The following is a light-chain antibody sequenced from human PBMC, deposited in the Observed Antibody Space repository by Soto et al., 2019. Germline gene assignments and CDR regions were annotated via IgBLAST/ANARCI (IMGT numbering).Light chain of an antibody. CDR1: SSDVGGYDY. CDR3: ASFRSGTILV. V-gene: IGLV2-14*01. Sequence: QSVLTQPASVSGSPGQSITISCTGTSSDVGGYDYVSWYQLHPGKAPKLMVFEVNNRPSGVSYRFSGSKAGNTASLTISGLLDDDEADYFCASFRSGTILVFGSGTKVTVL. CDR2: EVN. J-gene: IGLJ1*01.